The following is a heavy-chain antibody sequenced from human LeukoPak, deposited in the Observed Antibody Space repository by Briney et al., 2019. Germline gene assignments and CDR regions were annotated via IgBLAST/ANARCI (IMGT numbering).Heavy chain of an antibody. CDR1: GFTFSTFA. Sequence: GGSLRLSCVASGFTFSTFAMIWVRQPPGKGLEWVSSIFPSGGEIHYADSVRGRFTISRDNSKSTLSLQMNSLRAEDTAVYYCARDQIPFYWGQGSLVTVSS. V-gene: IGHV3-23*01. CDR2: IFPSGGEI. CDR3: ARDQIPFY. D-gene: IGHD2-21*01. J-gene: IGHJ4*02.